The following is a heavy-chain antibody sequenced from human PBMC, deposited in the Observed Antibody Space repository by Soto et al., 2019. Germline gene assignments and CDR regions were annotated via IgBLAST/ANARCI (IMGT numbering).Heavy chain of an antibody. CDR2: ISSSGSHT. J-gene: IGHJ4*02. V-gene: IGHV3-21*06. D-gene: IGHD3-22*01. CDR3: ARGSGYYYWDDY. Sequence: PGGSLRLSCAASGFIFGDFGVSWVRQAPGKGLEWVSSISSSGSHTHFADSVKGRFTISRDNARSTLSLQMNSLRSEDTAVYYCARGSGYYYWDDYWGQGTLVTVSS. CDR1: GFIFGDFG.